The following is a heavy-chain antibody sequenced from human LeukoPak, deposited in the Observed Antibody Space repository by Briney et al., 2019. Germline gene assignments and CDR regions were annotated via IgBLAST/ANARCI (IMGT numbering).Heavy chain of an antibody. CDR2: IKQHGSEK. Sequence: GGSLRLSCAASGFRFSSYWMSWVRQAPGKGLEWVANIKQHGSEKYYVDSVKGRFTISRDDAKSSLYLQMNSLRAEDTAVYYCARDGEPFDYWGPGSLVTVSS. V-gene: IGHV3-7*04. CDR1: GFRFSSYW. J-gene: IGHJ4*02. CDR3: ARDGEPFDY. D-gene: IGHD3-10*01.